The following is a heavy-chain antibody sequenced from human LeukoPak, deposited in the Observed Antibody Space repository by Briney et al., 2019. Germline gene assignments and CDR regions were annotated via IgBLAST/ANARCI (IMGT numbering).Heavy chain of an antibody. J-gene: IGHJ3*02. CDR1: GYTFTSYD. CDR2: MNPNSGNT. V-gene: IGHV1-8*01. CDR3: ARDFFSGYQIKHDFDI. D-gene: IGHD3-3*01. Sequence: ASVKVSCKASGYTFTSYDTNWVRQATGQGLERMGWMNPNSGNTGYAQKFQGRVTMTRNTSISTAYMELSSLRSEDTALYYCARDFFSGYQIKHDFDIWGQGTMVTVSS.